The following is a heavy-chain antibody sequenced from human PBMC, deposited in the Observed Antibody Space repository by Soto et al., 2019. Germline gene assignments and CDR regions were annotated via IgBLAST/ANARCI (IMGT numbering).Heavy chain of an antibody. V-gene: IGHV3-30-3*01. J-gene: IGHJ4*02. D-gene: IGHD3-3*01. CDR2: ISYDGSNK. Sequence: GGSLRLSCAASGFSVSSYAMHWVRQAPGKGLEWVAVISYDGSNKNYADSVKGRFTISRDNSKNTLYLQMNSLRAEDTAVYYCARGPVYDFWSGDDFDYWGQGTLVTVSS. CDR1: GFSVSSYA. CDR3: ARGPVYDFWSGDDFDY.